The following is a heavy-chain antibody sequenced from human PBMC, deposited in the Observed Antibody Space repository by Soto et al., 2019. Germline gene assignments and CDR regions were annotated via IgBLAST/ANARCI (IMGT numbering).Heavy chain of an antibody. Sequence: VASVKVSCKVSGYTLTELSMHWVRQAPGKGLEWMGGFDPEDGETIYAQKFQGRVTMTEDTSTDTAYMELSSLRSEDTAVYYCATFLYCTNGVCRCFDPCGQATLVTVSS. V-gene: IGHV1-24*01. D-gene: IGHD2-8*01. CDR3: ATFLYCTNGVCRCFDP. CDR2: FDPEDGET. J-gene: IGHJ5*02. CDR1: GYTLTELS.